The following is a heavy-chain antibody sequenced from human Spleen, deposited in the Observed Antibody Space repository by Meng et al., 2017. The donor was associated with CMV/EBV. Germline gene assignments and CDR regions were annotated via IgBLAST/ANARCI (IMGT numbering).Heavy chain of an antibody. CDR2: VYYDGAT. V-gene: IGHV4-39*07. J-gene: IGHJ5*02. CDR3: IRDIAGGGRYNWFDP. D-gene: IGHD6-13*01. CDR1: GGSISTSEYH. Sequence: GSLRLSCSVSGGSISTSEYHWAWIRQTPGGGLEWIAGVYYDGATYYNPSLDGRTTISMDTARNQFSLKLNYVTAADTAVYYCIRDIAGGGRYNWFDPWGQGTLVTVSS.